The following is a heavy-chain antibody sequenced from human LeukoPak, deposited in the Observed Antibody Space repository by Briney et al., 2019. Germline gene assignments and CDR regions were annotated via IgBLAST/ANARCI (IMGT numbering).Heavy chain of an antibody. CDR3: ARDGVGYYDSSGYYYFQH. CDR1: GYTFTGYY. J-gene: IGHJ1*01. D-gene: IGHD3-22*01. CDR2: INPNSGGT. Sequence: GASVKVSCKASGYTFTGYYMHWVRPTPGQGLEWMGWINPNSGGTNYAQKFQGRVTMTRDTSISTAYMELSRLRSDDTAVYYCARDGVGYYDSSGYYYFQHWGQSTVVTVSS. V-gene: IGHV1-2*02.